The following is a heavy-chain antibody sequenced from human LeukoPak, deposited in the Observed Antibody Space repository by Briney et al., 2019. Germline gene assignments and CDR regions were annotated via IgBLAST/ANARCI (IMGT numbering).Heavy chain of an antibody. V-gene: IGHV4-39*07. CDR2: IYYSGTT. CDR1: GFTFSSYS. Sequence: PGGSLRLSCAASGFTFSSYSMNWVRQAPGKGLEWIESIYYSGTTYYNSSLKSRVTISLDSSRNQFSLKLSSVTAADTAVYYCAGDRSISWYYHWGQGTLVTVSS. D-gene: IGHD6-13*01. J-gene: IGHJ4*02. CDR3: AGDRSISWYYH.